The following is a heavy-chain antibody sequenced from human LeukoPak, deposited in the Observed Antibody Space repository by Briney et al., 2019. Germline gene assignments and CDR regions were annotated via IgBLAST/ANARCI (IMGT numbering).Heavy chain of an antibody. Sequence: PGGSLRLSCAASGFTFSNAWMSWVRQAPGKGLEWVGRIKSKTDGGTTDYAAPVKGRFTISRDDSKNTQYLQMNSLKTEDTAVYYCTTLKDIVVVVAATPDYYYYMDVWGKGTTVTVSS. CDR3: TTLKDIVVVVAATPDYYYYMDV. CDR1: GFTFSNAW. D-gene: IGHD2-15*01. V-gene: IGHV3-15*01. J-gene: IGHJ6*03. CDR2: IKSKTDGGTT.